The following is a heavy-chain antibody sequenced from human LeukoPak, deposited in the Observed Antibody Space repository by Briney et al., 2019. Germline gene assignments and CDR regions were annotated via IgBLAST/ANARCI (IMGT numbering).Heavy chain of an antibody. D-gene: IGHD2-2*02. CDR2: IIPILGIA. V-gene: IGHV1-69*04. Sequence: GASVKVSCKASGGTFSSYAISWVRQAPGQGLEWMGRIIPILGIANYAQKFQGRVTITADKSTSTAYMELSSLRSEDTAVYYCARDHAPVCTSCYNDYWGQGTLVTVSS. J-gene: IGHJ4*02. CDR1: GGTFSSYA. CDR3: ARDHAPVCTSCYNDY.